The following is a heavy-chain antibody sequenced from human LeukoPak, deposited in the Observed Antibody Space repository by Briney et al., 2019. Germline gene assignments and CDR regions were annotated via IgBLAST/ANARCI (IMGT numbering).Heavy chain of an antibody. CDR2: IRYDGSNK. CDR1: GFTFSSYG. Sequence: PGGSLRLSCAASGFTFSSYGMHWVRQAPGKGLEWVAFIRYDGSNKYYADSVKGRFTISRDNSNNTLYLQMNSLRAEDTAVYYCAKSARRYCSGGSCYYFDYWGQGTLVTVSS. D-gene: IGHD2-15*01. CDR3: AKSARRYCSGGSCYYFDY. J-gene: IGHJ4*02. V-gene: IGHV3-30*02.